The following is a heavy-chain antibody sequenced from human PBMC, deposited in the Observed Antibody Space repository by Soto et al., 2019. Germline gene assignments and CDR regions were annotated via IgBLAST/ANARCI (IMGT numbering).Heavy chain of an antibody. CDR2: IYYSGST. J-gene: IGHJ6*02. V-gene: IGHV4-39*01. CDR1: GGSISSSSYY. Sequence: SETLSLTFTVSGGSISSSSYYWGWIRQPPGKGLEWIGSIYYSGSTYYNPSLKSRVTISVDTSKNQFSLKLSSVTAADTAVYYCARHREITIFGVVTLRDYYYGMDVWGQGTTVTVSS. D-gene: IGHD3-3*01. CDR3: ARHREITIFGVVTLRDYYYGMDV.